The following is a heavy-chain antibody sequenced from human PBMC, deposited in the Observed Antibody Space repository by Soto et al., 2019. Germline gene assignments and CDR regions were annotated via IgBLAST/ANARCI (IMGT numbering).Heavy chain of an antibody. CDR2: IIPIFGSA. V-gene: IGHV1-69*01. CDR3: ARAFASNKYWFDP. D-gene: IGHD3-16*01. J-gene: IGHJ5*02. Sequence: QVQLVQSGAEVKKPGSSVKVSCKASGGSFSSYIISWVQQAPGQGLEWMGEIIPIFGSANYAQRFQGRVTITADESTSTAYMDLSSLRSEDTAVYYCARAFASNKYWFDPWGQGTLVTVSS. CDR1: GGSFSSYI.